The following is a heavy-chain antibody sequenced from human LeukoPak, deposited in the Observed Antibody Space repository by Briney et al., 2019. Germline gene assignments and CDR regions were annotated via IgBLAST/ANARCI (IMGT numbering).Heavy chain of an antibody. D-gene: IGHD3-22*01. CDR2: IYYSGST. Sequence: SETLSLTCTVSGGSISSSSYYWGWIRQPPGKGLEWIGSIYYSGSTNYNPSLKSRVTISVDTSKNQFSLKLSSVTAADTAVYYCARDHHDSSGYSYWYFDLWGRGTLVTVSS. CDR3: ARDHHDSSGYSYWYFDL. CDR1: GGSISSSSYY. V-gene: IGHV4-39*07. J-gene: IGHJ2*01.